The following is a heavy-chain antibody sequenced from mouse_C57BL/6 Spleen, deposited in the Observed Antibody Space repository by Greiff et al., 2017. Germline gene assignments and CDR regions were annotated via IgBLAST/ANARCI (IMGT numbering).Heavy chain of an antibody. V-gene: IGHV1-15*01. CDR2: IDPETGGT. CDR3: TRRDY. Sequence: QVQLQQSGPELVKPGASVKISCKASGYAFSSSWMNWVKQTPVHGLEWIGAIDPETGGTAYNQKFKGKAILTADKSSSTAYMELRSLTSEDSAVYYCTRRDYWGQGTTLTVS. J-gene: IGHJ2*01. CDR1: GYAFSSSW.